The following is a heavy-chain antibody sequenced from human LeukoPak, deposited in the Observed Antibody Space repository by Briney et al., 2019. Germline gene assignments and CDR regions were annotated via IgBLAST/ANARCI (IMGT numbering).Heavy chain of an antibody. D-gene: IGHD2-2*01. CDR2: IIPIFGTA. CDR1: GGTFSSYA. CDR3: ARSRPIYCSSTSCYGGGWALDY. J-gene: IGHJ4*02. Sequence: PRASVKVSCKASGGTFSSYAISWVRQAPGQGLEWMGGIIPIFGTANYAQKFQGRVTITADKSTSTAYMELSSLRSEDTAVYYCARSRPIYCSSTSCYGGGWALDYWGQGTLVTVSS. V-gene: IGHV1-69*06.